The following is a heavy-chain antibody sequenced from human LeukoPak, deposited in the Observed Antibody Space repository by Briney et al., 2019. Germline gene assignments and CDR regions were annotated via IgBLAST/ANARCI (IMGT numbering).Heavy chain of an antibody. Sequence: ASVKVSCKTSGYTFTNYGMHWVRQAPRQSLEWMGWINTGNGNTKSSQKFQDRVTLSRDTSASTAYMELNSLSSEDAAVYYCARVPLHDASGHYYSHWGQGTLVTVSS. D-gene: IGHD3-22*01. J-gene: IGHJ1*01. V-gene: IGHV1-3*04. CDR3: ARVPLHDASGHYYSH. CDR1: GYTFTNYG. CDR2: INTGNGNT.